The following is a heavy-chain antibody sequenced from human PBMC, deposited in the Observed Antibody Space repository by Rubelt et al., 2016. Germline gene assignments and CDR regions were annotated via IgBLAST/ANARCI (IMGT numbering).Heavy chain of an antibody. CDR2: INHSGST. CDR3: ARGRTTVTTYYYYGMDV. Sequence: QLQLQESGPGLVKPSETLSLTCTVSGGSISSSSYYWGWIRQPTGKGLEWMGEINHSGSTNYNPSLTGRVTISVDTSKNQFSLKLRSVTAADTAVYYCARGRTTVTTYYYYGMDVWGQGTTVTVSS. CDR1: GGSISSSSYY. V-gene: IGHV4-39*07. D-gene: IGHD4-11*01. J-gene: IGHJ6*02.